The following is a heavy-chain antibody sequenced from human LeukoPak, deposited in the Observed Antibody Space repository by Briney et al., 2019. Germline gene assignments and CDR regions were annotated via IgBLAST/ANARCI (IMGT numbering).Heavy chain of an antibody. CDR3: AREAAYYFDY. V-gene: IGHV3-48*03. Sequence: GGSLRLSCAASGFTFRSYEMHWVRQAPAKGLEWVSYISSSGSTIYYADSLKGRFTISRDNAKNSLYLQMNSLRAEDTAVYYCAREAAYYFDYWGQGSLVTVSS. J-gene: IGHJ4*02. CDR2: ISSSGSTI. CDR1: GFTFRSYE.